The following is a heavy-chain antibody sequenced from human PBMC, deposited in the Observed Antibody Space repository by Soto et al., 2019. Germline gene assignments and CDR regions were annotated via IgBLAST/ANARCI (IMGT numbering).Heavy chain of an antibody. CDR1: GGTFSSYA. Sequence: SVKVSCKASGGTFSSYAISWVRQAPGQGLEWMGGIIPIFGTANYAQKFQGRVTITADESTSTAYMELSSLRSEDTAVYYCAKERAAAGDFDYWGQGTLVTVSS. CDR2: IIPIFGTA. D-gene: IGHD6-13*01. CDR3: AKERAAAGDFDY. J-gene: IGHJ4*02. V-gene: IGHV1-69*13.